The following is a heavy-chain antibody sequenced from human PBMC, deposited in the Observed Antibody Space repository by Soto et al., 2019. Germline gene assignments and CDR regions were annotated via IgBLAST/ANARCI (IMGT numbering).Heavy chain of an antibody. V-gene: IGHV3-30-3*01. D-gene: IGHD4-17*01. Sequence: GGSMRIACAASGFTFSSYAMHWVRQAPGKGLEWVAVISYDGSNKYYADSVKGRFTISRDNSKNTLYLQMNSLRAEDTAVYYCASGYGDYPYYYYYGMDVWGQGTTVTVSS. J-gene: IGHJ6*02. CDR3: ASGYGDYPYYYYYGMDV. CDR1: GFTFSSYA. CDR2: ISYDGSNK.